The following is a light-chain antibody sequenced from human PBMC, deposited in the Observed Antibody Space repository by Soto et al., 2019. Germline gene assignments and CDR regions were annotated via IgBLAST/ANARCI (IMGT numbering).Light chain of an antibody. Sequence: DIQTTQSPSTLSASVGDRVTITCWASQSISPWLAWYQQKPGKAPKILIYKASSLESGVPSRFSGSDSGTEFTLTISSLQPDDFATYYCQQYKTYSRTFGQGTKLEIK. V-gene: IGKV1-5*03. CDR2: KAS. CDR1: QSISPW. CDR3: QQYKTYSRT. J-gene: IGKJ2*01.